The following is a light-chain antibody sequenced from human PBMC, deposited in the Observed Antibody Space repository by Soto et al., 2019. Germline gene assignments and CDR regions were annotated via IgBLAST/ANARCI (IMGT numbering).Light chain of an antibody. J-gene: IGKJ1*01. Sequence: EIVLTQSPGTLSLSPGERATLSCRASQSVSSSYLAWYQQKPGQAPRLLIYGASSRATGIPDRFSGIGSGTDFTLTISRLGPEDFAVYYCQHQRTFGQGTKVEIK. CDR3: QHQRT. CDR1: QSVSSSY. V-gene: IGKV3-20*01. CDR2: GAS.